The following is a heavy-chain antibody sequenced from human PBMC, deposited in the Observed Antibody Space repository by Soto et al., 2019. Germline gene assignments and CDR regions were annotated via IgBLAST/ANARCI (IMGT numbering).Heavy chain of an antibody. Sequence: QVQLVQSGAEVKKPGASVKVSCKASGYTFTSYGLSWVRQAPGQGLEWMGWINGYTGNTNYAQKFQCRVTMTTDTSTNTAYLDLWTLISDDTAVYYCARSWVTGKGGIDVWGQGTTVTVSS. V-gene: IGHV1-18*01. D-gene: IGHD3-16*01. CDR1: GYTFTSYG. CDR2: INGYTGNT. CDR3: ARSWVTGKGGIDV. J-gene: IGHJ6*02.